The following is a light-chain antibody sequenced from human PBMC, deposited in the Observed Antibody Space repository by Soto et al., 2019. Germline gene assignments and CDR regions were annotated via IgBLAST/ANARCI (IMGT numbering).Light chain of an antibody. J-gene: IGKJ5*01. V-gene: IGKV3-20*01. Sequence: EIVLTQSPGTLSLSPGERATLSCRASQTVSTSFLAWYQQKRGQAPRLLIYGASTRATGVPDRFSGSGSGTDFTLTISELEPEDFATYYCLQDYNYPPTFGQGTRLEIK. CDR3: LQDYNYPPT. CDR2: GAS. CDR1: QTVSTSF.